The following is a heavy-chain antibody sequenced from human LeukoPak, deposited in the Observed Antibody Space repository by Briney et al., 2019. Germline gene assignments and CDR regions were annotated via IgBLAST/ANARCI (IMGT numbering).Heavy chain of an antibody. V-gene: IGHV4-59*08. J-gene: IGHJ4*02. CDR2: IYYSGST. CDR3: ASLIAVAGTSDY. D-gene: IGHD6-19*01. CDR1: GGSISTYY. Sequence: SETLSLTCTVSGGSISTYYWSWIRQPPGKGLEWIGYIYYSGSTNYNPSLKSRVTISVDTSKNQFSPKLSSVTAADTAVYCCASLIAVAGTSDYWGQGTLVTVSS.